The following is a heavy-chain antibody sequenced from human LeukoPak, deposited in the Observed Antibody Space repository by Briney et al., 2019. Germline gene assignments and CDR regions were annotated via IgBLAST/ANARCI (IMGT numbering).Heavy chain of an antibody. CDR2: INSDGSST. CDR1: GFTFSSYA. J-gene: IGHJ4*02. D-gene: IGHD1-26*01. CDR3: ARGSFGSYYSIDY. Sequence: TGGSLRLSCAASGFTFSSYAMSWIRQAPGKGLVWVSRINSDGSSTSYADSVKGRFTISRDNAKNTLYLQMNSLRAEDTAVYYCARGSFGSYYSIDYWGQGTLVTVSS. V-gene: IGHV3-74*01.